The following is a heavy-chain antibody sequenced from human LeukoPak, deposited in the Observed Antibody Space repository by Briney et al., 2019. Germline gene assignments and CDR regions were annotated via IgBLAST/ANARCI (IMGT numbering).Heavy chain of an antibody. V-gene: IGHV4-34*01. CDR3: ASRMPYYDILTGYYTGNWFDP. D-gene: IGHD3-9*01. J-gene: IGHJ5*02. CDR2: INHSGST. CDR1: GGSSSGYY. Sequence: KPSETLSLTCAVYGGSSSGYYWSWIRQPPGKGLEWIGEINHSGSTNYNPSLKSRVTISVDTSKNQFSLKLSSVTAADTAVYYCASRMPYYDILTGYYTGNWFDPWGQGTLVTVSS.